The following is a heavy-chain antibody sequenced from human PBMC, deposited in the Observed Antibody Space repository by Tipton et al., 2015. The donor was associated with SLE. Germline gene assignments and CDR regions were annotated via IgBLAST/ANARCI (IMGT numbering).Heavy chain of an antibody. V-gene: IGHV4-38-2*01. D-gene: IGHD2-2*01. CDR2: IYHTGST. Sequence: TLSLTCAVSGYSISTAYYWGWIRQPPGKGLEWIGSIYHTGSTYYNPSLKSRVTISIDTSKNQFSLKLSSLTAADTAVYYCARHGQRSWFDPWGQGTLVTVSS. CDR3: ARHGQRSWFDP. CDR1: GYSISTAYY. J-gene: IGHJ5*02.